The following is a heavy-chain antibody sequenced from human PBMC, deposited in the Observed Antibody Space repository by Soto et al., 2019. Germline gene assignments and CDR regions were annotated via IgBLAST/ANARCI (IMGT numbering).Heavy chain of an antibody. J-gene: IGHJ4*02. CDR3: ARAYSNYFDY. CDR2: IYYSGST. CDR1: GGSISSGGYY. V-gene: IGHV4-31*03. Sequence: QVQLQESGPGLVKPSQTLSLTCTVSGGSISSGGYYWSWIRQHPGKGLEWIGYIYYSGSTYYNPSLTSRVTLSVYTSKNQCSLKLSSVTAADTAVYYCARAYSNYFDYWGQGTLVTVSS. D-gene: IGHD4-4*01.